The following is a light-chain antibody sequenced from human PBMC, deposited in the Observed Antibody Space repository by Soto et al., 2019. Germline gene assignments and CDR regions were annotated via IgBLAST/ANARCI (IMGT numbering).Light chain of an antibody. V-gene: IGLV2-11*01. J-gene: IGLJ2*01. Sequence: QSALTQPRSVSGSPGQSVTISCTGTSSDVGGYNYVSWYQQRPGKAPKLMIYDVTKRPSGVPDRFSGSKSGNTASLTISGLQAEDEAHYYCCSYAGSYTVVFGGGTKVTVL. CDR1: SSDVGGYNY. CDR2: DVT. CDR3: CSYAGSYTVV.